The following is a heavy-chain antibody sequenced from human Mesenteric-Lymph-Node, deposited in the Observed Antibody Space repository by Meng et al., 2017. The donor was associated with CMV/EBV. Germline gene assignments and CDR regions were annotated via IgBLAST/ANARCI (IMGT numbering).Heavy chain of an antibody. J-gene: IGHJ6*02. Sequence: GGSLRLSCAASGFTFDDYGMSWVRQTPGKGLEWVSGIGGGGATIYYADSAKGRFTISRDNSENTLYLQMNSLRAEDTAVYYCAKDVRGGMDVWGQGTTVTVSS. D-gene: IGHD5-24*01. V-gene: IGHV3-23*01. CDR2: IGGGGATI. CDR3: AKDVRGGMDV. CDR1: GFTFDDYG.